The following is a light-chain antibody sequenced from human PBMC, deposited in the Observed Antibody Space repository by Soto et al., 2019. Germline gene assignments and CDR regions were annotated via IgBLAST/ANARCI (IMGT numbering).Light chain of an antibody. CDR2: RNN. Sequence: QSVLTQPPSASGTPGQRVTISCSGSSSNIGSNFVYWYQQFPGTAPKLLIYRNNQRPSGVPDRFSGSKSGTSASLAISGLPSDDEADYYCVAWDDSLSGWVFGGGTKLTVL. CDR3: VAWDDSLSGWV. V-gene: IGLV1-47*01. CDR1: SSNIGSNF. J-gene: IGLJ3*02.